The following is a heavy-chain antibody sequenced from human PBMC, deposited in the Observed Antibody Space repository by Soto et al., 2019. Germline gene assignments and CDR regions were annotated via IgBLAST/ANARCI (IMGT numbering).Heavy chain of an antibody. CDR2: IIPIFGTA. V-gene: IGHV1-69*01. Sequence: QEKLVQSGAEGKKPGSSVKVSCKASGGTFSSYAISWVRQAPGQGLEWMGGIIPIFGTANYAQKFQGRVTITADESTSTDYMELSSLRSEDTAVYYCARAHSSGWYTRAWVDPWGQGTLGTVSS. CDR1: GGTFSSYA. J-gene: IGHJ5*02. CDR3: ARAHSSGWYTRAWVDP. D-gene: IGHD6-19*01.